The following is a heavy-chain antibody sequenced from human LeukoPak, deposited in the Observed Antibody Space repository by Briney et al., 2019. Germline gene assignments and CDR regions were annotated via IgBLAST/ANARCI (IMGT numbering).Heavy chain of an antibody. Sequence: PSETLSLTCTVSGGSISSYYWSWIRQPPGKGLEWSGYIYYSGSTYYNPSLKSRVTISVDTSKNQFSLKLSSVTAADTAVYYCARGRYSGYDSFDHWGQGTLVTVSS. V-gene: IGHV4-59*12. D-gene: IGHD5-12*01. J-gene: IGHJ4*02. CDR3: ARGRYSGYDSFDH. CDR2: IYYSGST. CDR1: GGSISSYY.